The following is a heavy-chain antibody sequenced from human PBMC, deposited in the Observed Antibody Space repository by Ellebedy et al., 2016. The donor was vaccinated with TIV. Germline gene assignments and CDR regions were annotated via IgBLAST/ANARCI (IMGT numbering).Heavy chain of an antibody. CDR2: VSPYDGNT. J-gene: IGHJ3*02. D-gene: IGHD1-1*01. Sequence: AASVKVSCKASGYTLQSYGICWVRQAPGQGPEWMGWVSPYDGNTNYAQKLQGRVTMTIDTFTGTGYMELRNLRSDDTALYYCARDTELERPEGDAFDIWGQGTTVTVSS. CDR1: GYTLQSYG. CDR3: ARDTELERPEGDAFDI. V-gene: IGHV1-18*01.